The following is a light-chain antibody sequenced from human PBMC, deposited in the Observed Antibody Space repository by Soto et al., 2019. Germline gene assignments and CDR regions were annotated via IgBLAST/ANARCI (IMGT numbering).Light chain of an antibody. V-gene: IGKV3-15*01. CDR2: GAS. CDR3: QQYNNWPPWT. J-gene: IGKJ1*01. CDR1: QSVSSN. Sequence: EIVMTQSPATLSVSPGERATLSCRASQSVSSNLAWYQQKPGQAPRLLIRGASIRATGIPARFSGSGSGTEFTLTISSLQSEDFAVYYCQQYNNWPPWTFGQGTKVEIK.